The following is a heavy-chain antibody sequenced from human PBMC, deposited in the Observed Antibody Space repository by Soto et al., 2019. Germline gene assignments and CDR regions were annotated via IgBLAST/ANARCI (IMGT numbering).Heavy chain of an antibody. CDR2: IGGRGVST. Sequence: EAQLLESGGGFVEPGGSLRVSCAVSGFTFGDYGMSWVRQAPGKGLEWVSGIGGRGVSTYYADSVRGRFTISRDNSKNTLFLQMSSLRVEDTAVYYCARTYCSGGSCYPNDYWGQGTLVTVSS. CDR1: GFTFGDYG. J-gene: IGHJ4*02. CDR3: ARTYCSGGSCYPNDY. D-gene: IGHD2-15*01. V-gene: IGHV3-23*01.